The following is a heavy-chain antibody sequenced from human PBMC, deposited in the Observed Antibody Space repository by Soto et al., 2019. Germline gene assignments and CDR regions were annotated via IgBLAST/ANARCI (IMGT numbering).Heavy chain of an antibody. CDR3: AKSFSGSGWSQVHY. CDR2: ISGSGGGT. CDR1: GFTFSSDA. J-gene: IGHJ4*02. V-gene: IGHV3-23*01. D-gene: IGHD6-19*01. Sequence: GGSLKLSCAASGFTFSSDAMSWVRQAPGKGLEWVEAISGSGGGTYNADSVKGRFTISRDNSKNTLYLQMNSLRAEDTAVYYCAKSFSGSGWSQVHYWGQGNLVTVSS.